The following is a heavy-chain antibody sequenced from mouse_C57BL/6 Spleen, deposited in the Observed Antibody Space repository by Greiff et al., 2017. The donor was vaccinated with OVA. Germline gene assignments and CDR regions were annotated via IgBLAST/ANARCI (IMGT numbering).Heavy chain of an antibody. V-gene: IGHV1-63*01. CDR1: GYTFTNYW. Sequence: VQLQESGAELVRPGTSVKMSCKASGYTFTNYWIGWAKQRPGHGLEWIGDIYPGGGYTNYNEKFKGKATLTADKSSSTAYMQFSSLTSEDSAIYYCARGRTGTFDYWGQGTTLTVSS. CDR2: IYPGGGYT. CDR3: ARGRTGTFDY. J-gene: IGHJ2*01. D-gene: IGHD4-1*01.